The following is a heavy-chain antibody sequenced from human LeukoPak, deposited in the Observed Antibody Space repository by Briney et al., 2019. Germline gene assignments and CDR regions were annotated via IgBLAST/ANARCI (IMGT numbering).Heavy chain of an antibody. CDR3: ARDMGCTNGVCTRDV. J-gene: IGHJ6*04. CDR1: GGSISSGGYA. V-gene: IGHV4-30-2*01. D-gene: IGHD2-8*01. CDR2: IYHSGST. Sequence: PSETLSLTCAVSGGSISSGGYAWSWIRQPPGKGLEWIGYIYHSGSTYYNPSLKSRVTISVDRSKNQFSLKLSSVTAADTAVYYCARDMGCTNGVCTRDVWGKGTTVTVSS.